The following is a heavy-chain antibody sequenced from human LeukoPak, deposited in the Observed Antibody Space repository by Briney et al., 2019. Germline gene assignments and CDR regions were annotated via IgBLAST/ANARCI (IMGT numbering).Heavy chain of an antibody. V-gene: IGHV1-2*02. J-gene: IGHJ4*02. CDR1: GYTFTGYC. D-gene: IGHD5-18*01. Sequence: GASVKVSCKASGYTFTGYCMHWVRQAPGQGLEWMGWINPNSGGTNYAQKFQGRVTMTRDTSISTAYMELSRLRSDDTAVYYCARSLGYSYGLDYWGQGTLVTVSS. CDR3: ARSLGYSYGLDY. CDR2: INPNSGGT.